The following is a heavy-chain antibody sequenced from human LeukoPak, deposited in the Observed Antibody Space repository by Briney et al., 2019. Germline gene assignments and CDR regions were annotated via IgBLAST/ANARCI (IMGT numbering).Heavy chain of an antibody. J-gene: IGHJ1*01. CDR1: GFIFSNYA. Sequence: PGGSLRLSRAASGFIFSNYALHWVRQAPGKGLEWVAVISFDGSKIYYSDSVNGRFTISRDNSKNTLYLQMNSLRAEDTSLYYCARGGTTLGRIREYFPHWGQGTLVIVSS. CDR2: ISFDGSKI. D-gene: IGHD1-1*01. V-gene: IGHV3-30*04. CDR3: ARGGTTLGRIREYFPH.